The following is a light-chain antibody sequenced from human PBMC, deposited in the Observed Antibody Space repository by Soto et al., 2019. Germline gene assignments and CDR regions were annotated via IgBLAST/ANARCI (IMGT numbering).Light chain of an antibody. CDR3: ALYMGSGIYV. J-gene: IGLJ3*02. CDR2: KTN. Sequence: QTVVTQETSFSVSPGGTVTLTCGLSSGSVSTNYYPSWYQQTPGQSPRMLIYKTNTRSSGVPDRISGSILGNKAALTITGAQADDESHYYCALYMGSGIYVFGGGTKVTVL. V-gene: IGLV8-61*01. CDR1: SGSVSTNYY.